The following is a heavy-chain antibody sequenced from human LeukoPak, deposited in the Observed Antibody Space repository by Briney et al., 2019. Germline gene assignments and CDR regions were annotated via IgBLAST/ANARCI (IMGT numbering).Heavy chain of an antibody. D-gene: IGHD6-19*01. Sequence: GGSLRLSCAASGFTFSNYGMNWVRQAPGKGLEWVSFISSSSSYINYGDSVKGRFTISRDNAKNSLYLQMNSLRAEDTAVYYCARRGGGVAGTFDYWGQGTLVTVSS. V-gene: IGHV3-21*01. J-gene: IGHJ4*02. CDR1: GFTFSNYG. CDR3: ARRGGGVAGTFDY. CDR2: ISSSSSYI.